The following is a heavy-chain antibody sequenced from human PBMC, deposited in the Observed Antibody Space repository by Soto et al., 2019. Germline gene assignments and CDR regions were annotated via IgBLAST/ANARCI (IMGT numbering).Heavy chain of an antibody. CDR3: ARQHPLDSRVWYD. CDR2: IYPRDSDI. CDR1: GYSFTGFW. D-gene: IGHD6-19*01. Sequence: LVGSLKISCNVFGYSFTGFWIGWVRQMPGKGLEWVASIYPRDSDIRYNPSFQGQVTISADRSTTTAYLQWSSLKASDTAIYYCARQHPLDSRVWYDWGQGTLVTVSS. V-gene: IGHV5-51*01. J-gene: IGHJ4*02.